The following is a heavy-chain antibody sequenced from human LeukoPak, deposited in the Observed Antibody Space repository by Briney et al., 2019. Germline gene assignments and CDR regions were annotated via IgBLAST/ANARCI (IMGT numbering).Heavy chain of an antibody. CDR3: ARAGLYNWNYEGTTYFAF. D-gene: IGHD1-7*01. CDR1: GFTFSSYG. V-gene: IGHV3-30*03. J-gene: IGHJ4*02. CDR2: ISYDGSNK. Sequence: GRSLRLSCAASGFTFSSYGMHWVRQAPGKGLEWVAVISYDGSNKYYADSVKGRFTISRDNAKNSLYLQMNSLRAEDTALYYCARAGLYNWNYEGTTYFAFWGQGPLVTVSA.